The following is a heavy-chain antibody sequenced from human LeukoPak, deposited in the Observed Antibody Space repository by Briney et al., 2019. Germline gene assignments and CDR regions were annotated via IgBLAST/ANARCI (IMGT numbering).Heavy chain of an antibody. J-gene: IGHJ4*02. CDR3: ARVYLGIYYDGSPSPFDY. D-gene: IGHD3-22*01. CDR2: ISGYNGNT. V-gene: IGHV1-18*01. CDR1: GYTFTSYA. Sequence: ASVKVSFTASGYTFTSYAVIWVRQVPGQGLEWMGWISGYNGNTKSSQSLQDRVIMTTDTSTRTAYMELRSLRPDDTAVYYCARVYLGIYYDGSPSPFDYWGQGTLVTVSS.